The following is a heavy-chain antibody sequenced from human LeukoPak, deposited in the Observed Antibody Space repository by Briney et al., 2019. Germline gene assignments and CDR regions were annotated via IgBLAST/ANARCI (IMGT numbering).Heavy chain of an antibody. J-gene: IGHJ4*02. CDR1: GFTFSSYA. CDR2: ISGSGGST. CDR3: AKASAMIVVVSKYFDY. V-gene: IGHV3-23*01. D-gene: IGHD3-22*01. Sequence: PGGPLRLSCAASGFTFSSYAMSWVRQAPGKGLDWVSAISGSGGSTYYADSVKGRFTISRDNSKNTLYLQMHSLRAEATAVYYCAKASAMIVVVSKYFDYWGQGTLVTVSS.